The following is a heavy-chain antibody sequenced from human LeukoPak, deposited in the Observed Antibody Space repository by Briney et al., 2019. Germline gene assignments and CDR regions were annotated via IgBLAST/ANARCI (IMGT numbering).Heavy chain of an antibody. CDR2: ISSSGSTI. Sequence: PGGSLRLSCAASGFTFSSYEMNWVRQAPGKGLEWVSYISSSGSTIYYADSVKGRFTISRDNAKNSLYLQMNSLRAEDTAVYYCARNDYDYVWGSYRICDCWGQGTLVTVSS. CDR3: ARNDYDYVWGSYRICDC. J-gene: IGHJ4*02. D-gene: IGHD3-16*02. CDR1: GFTFSSYE. V-gene: IGHV3-48*03.